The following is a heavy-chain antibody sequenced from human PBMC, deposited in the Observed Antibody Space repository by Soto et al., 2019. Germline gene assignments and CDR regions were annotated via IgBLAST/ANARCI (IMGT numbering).Heavy chain of an antibody. D-gene: IGHD2-21*01. CDR1: GLTFRNYA. J-gene: IGHJ5*01. CDR2: LNDNGENK. Sequence: EVQLLESGGALMQRGGSLRLSCAASGLTFRNYAMSWVRLAPGKGLEWVSALNDNGENKFFLDSVKGRFTISRNHSRDTPSLQMSILTDEYTAVYYCAQSGRGLWRGLYSWGQGTLVTVSS. CDR3: AQSGRGLWRGLYS. V-gene: IGHV3-23*01.